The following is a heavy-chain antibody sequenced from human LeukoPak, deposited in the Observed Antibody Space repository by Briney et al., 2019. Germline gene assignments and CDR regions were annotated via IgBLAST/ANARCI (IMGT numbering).Heavy chain of an antibody. CDR1: GSTFSSYA. CDR2: ISYDGSNK. D-gene: IGHD2-2*01. V-gene: IGHV3-30-3*01. CDR3: ARARSRRYCSSTSCPATGTTPGFDY. J-gene: IGHJ4*02. Sequence: GGSLRLSCAASGSTFSSYAMHWVRQAPGKGLEWVAVISYDGSNKYYADSVKGRFTISRDNSKNTLYLQMNSLRAEDTAVYYCARARSRRYCSSTSCPATGTTPGFDYWGQGTLVTVSS.